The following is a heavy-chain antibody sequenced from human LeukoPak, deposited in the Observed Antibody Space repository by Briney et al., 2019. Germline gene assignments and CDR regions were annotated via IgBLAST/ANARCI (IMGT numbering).Heavy chain of an antibody. CDR2: INHSEST. J-gene: IGHJ3*02. D-gene: IGHD2-21*01. CDR1: GGSFSGYY. Sequence: SETLSLTCAVYGGSFSGYYWSWIRQPPGKGLEWIGEINHSESTNYNPSLKSRVTISVDTSKNQFSLKLSSVTAADTAVYYCASSVVVMPNDAFDIWGQGTMVTVSS. V-gene: IGHV4-34*01. CDR3: ASSVVVMPNDAFDI.